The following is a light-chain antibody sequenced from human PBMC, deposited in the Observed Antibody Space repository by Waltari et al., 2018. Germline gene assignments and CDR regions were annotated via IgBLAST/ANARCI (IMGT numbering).Light chain of an antibody. CDR3: SSYTSSSTWV. CDR2: EVS. J-gene: IGLJ3*02. Sequence: QSALTQPASVSGSPGQSITISCTGTSSDVGGYNYASWYQQHPGKAPKLMIYEVSNRTSGVSNRFSGSKSGNTASLTISGLQAEDEADYYCSSYTSSSTWVFGGGTKLTVL. CDR1: SSDVGGYNY. V-gene: IGLV2-14*01.